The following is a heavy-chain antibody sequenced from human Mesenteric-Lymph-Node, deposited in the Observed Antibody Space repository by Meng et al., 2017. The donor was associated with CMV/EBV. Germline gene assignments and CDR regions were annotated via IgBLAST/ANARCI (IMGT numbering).Heavy chain of an antibody. Sequence: SETLSLTCTVSGGSISSYYWSWIRQPPGKGLEWIGYIYYSGSTNYNPSLKSRVTISVDTSKNQFSLKLSSVTAADTAFYYCARGGTITANWFDPWGQGTLVTVSS. CDR3: ARGGTITANWFDP. J-gene: IGHJ5*02. CDR1: GGSISSYY. V-gene: IGHV4-59*01. D-gene: IGHD5-24*01. CDR2: IYYSGST.